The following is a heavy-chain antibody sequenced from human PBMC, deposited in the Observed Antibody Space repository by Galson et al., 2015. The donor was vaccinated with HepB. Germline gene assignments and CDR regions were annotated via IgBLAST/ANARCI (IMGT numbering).Heavy chain of an antibody. CDR2: IYWDDDK. J-gene: IGHJ4*02. V-gene: IGHV2-5*02. D-gene: IGHD6-6*01. Sequence: PALVKPTQNLTLTCSFSGFSLTITEVGVGWIRQPPGKALEWLAVIYWDDDKRYSPSLKNRLTITKDTSRNQVVLTMTNMDPVDTATYYCAHLIAARPFDYWGQGILVTVSS. CDR3: AHLIAARPFDY. CDR1: GFSLTITEVG.